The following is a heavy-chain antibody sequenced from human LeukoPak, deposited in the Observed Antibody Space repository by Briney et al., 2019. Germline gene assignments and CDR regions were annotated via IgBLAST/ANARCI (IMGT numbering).Heavy chain of an antibody. CDR1: GFTFSTYG. V-gene: IGHV3-66*01. D-gene: IGHD3-16*01. J-gene: IGHJ6*02. CDR3: AREAYHYYGMDV. CDR2: TSTGGTS. Sequence: TGRSLRLSCAASGFTFSTYGMHWVRQAPGKGLEWVSVTSTGGTSYYPDSVKGRFTISRDNSKNTLYLQMNSLRAEDTAVYYCAREAYHYYGMDVWGQGTTVTVSS.